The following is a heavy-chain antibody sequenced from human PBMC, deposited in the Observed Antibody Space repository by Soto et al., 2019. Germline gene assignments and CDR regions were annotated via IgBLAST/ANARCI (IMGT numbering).Heavy chain of an antibody. CDR3: ARAGGAHYDFWSGYPNCYQDP. J-gene: IGHJ5*02. CDR1: GYTFTGYY. D-gene: IGHD3-3*01. V-gene: IGHV1-2*04. Sequence: ASVKVSCKASGYTFTGYYMHWVRQAPGQGLEWMGWINPNSGGTNYAQKFQGWVTMTRDTSTSTAYMELSRLRSDATAVYYCARAGGAHYDFWSGYPNCYQDPWGQGTLVTVSS. CDR2: INPNSGGT.